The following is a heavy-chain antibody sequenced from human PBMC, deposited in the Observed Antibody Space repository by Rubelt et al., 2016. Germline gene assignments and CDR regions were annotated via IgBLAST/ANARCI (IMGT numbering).Heavy chain of an antibody. CDR3: ARPAGPSDYYYFDY. CDR2: IHYIGHI. V-gene: IGHV4-39*01. J-gene: IGHJ4*02. Sequence: QVQLQQWGAGLLKPSETLSLTCTVSGGSISSSNYYWGWIRQPPGKGLAWIASIHYIGHITYKPSLTSRVTITVDASKNQFLLSLNPVTAADSAVDYCARPAGPSDYYYFDYWGQGILVTVSS. D-gene: IGHD3-16*01. CDR1: GGSISSSNYY.